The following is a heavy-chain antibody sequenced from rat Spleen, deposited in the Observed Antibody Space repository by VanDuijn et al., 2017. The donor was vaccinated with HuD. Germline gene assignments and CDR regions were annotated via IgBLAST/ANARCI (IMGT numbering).Heavy chain of an antibody. J-gene: IGHJ2*01. CDR3: ARGWGFDY. CDR1: GFTFRNYG. Sequence: EVQLVESGGGLAQPGRSLKLSCAASGFTFRNYGMAWVRQTQTQGLEWVAFINMGGGRTYYRDSVKGRFTISRDNAKSTLYLQMDSLRSEDTATYYCARGWGFDYWGQGVMVTVSS. V-gene: IGHV5S13*01. CDR2: INMGGGRT.